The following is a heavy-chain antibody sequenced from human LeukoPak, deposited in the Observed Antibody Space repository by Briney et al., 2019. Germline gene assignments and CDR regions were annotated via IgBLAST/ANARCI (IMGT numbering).Heavy chain of an antibody. CDR1: GITFSSYA. J-gene: IGHJ4*02. V-gene: IGHV3-23*01. CDR2: ISGSGGGT. CDR3: AKDQWYCSSTDCYGIFDC. Sequence: GGSLRLSCVASGITFSSYAMSWVRQAPGKGLELVSTISGSGGGTYYADSVKGRFTISRDNSKNMLYLQMNSLRAEDTAVYFCAKDQWYCSSTDCYGIFDCWGQGTLVIVSS. D-gene: IGHD2-2*01.